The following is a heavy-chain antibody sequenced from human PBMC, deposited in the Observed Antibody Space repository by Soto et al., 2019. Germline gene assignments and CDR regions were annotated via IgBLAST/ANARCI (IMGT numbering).Heavy chain of an antibody. J-gene: IGHJ3*02. CDR1: GFTFSSYS. Sequence: GGSLRLSCAASGFTFSSYSMNWVRQAPGKGLEWVSSISSSSSYIYYADSVKGRFTISRDNAKNSLYLQMNSLRAEDTAVYYCAKSSSLQLVPAFDIWGQGTMVTVSS. V-gene: IGHV3-21*01. CDR2: ISSSSSYI. D-gene: IGHD6-13*01. CDR3: AKSSSLQLVPAFDI.